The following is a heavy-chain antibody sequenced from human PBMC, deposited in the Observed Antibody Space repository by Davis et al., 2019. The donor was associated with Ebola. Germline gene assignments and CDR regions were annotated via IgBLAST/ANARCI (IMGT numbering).Heavy chain of an antibody. D-gene: IGHD4/OR15-4a*01. CDR1: GFSLSSSW. CDR3: VALTMAREGDY. V-gene: IGHV3-74*01. Sequence: PGGSLRLSCAASGFSLSSSWTHWVRHAPGKGLVWVSHINNDGSDTTYADSVKGRFTISRDSAKNTVSLQMNSLRAEDTAMYYCVALTMAREGDYWGQGTLVTVSS. CDR2: INNDGSDT. J-gene: IGHJ4*02.